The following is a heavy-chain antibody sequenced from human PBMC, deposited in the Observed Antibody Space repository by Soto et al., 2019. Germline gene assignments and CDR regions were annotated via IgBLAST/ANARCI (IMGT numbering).Heavy chain of an antibody. CDR1: GGTFSSYA. V-gene: IGHV1-69*13. CDR2: IIPIFGTA. D-gene: IGHD3-16*01. CDR3: ARAPTSGGSPYYYGMDV. Sequence: EASVKVSCKASGGTFSSYAISWVRQAPGQGLEWMGGIIPIFGTANYAQKFQGRVTITADESTSTAYMELSSLRSEDTAVYYCARAPTSGGSPYYYGMDVWGQGTTVTVSS. J-gene: IGHJ6*02.